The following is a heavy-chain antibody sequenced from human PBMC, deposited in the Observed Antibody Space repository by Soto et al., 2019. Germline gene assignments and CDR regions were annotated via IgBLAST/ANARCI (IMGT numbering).Heavy chain of an antibody. CDR2: IYYSGST. J-gene: IGHJ6*02. V-gene: IGHV4-30-4*01. Sequence: QVQLQESGPGLVKPSQTLSLTCTVSGGSISSGDYYWSWIRQPPGKGLEWIGYIYYSGSTYYNPSLKSRVTISVDTSKNPFSLKLSSVTAADTAVYYCAREGRGYTIYYYYGMDVWGQGTTVTVSS. D-gene: IGHD5-12*01. CDR3: AREGRGYTIYYYYGMDV. CDR1: GGSISSGDYY.